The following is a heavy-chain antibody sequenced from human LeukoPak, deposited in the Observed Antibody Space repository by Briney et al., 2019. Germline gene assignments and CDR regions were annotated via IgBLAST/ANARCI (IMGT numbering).Heavy chain of an antibody. CDR1: GDSVSSNSAA. J-gene: IGHJ5*02. D-gene: IGHD1-26*01. CDR3: ARGTATAYYPINWFDP. CDR2: TYCRSKWYN. V-gene: IGHV6-1*01. Sequence: SQTLSLTCAISGDSVSSNSAAWNWIRQSPSRGLEWLGRTYCRSKWYNDYAVSVKSRITINPDTSKNQFSLQLNSVTPEDTAVYYCARGTATAYYPINWFDPWGQGTLVTVSS.